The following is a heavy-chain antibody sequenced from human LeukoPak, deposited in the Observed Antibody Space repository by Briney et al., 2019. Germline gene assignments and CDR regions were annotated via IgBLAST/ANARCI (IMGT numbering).Heavy chain of an antibody. CDR3: ARGVGKYQLRGFDP. J-gene: IGHJ5*02. Sequence: PSETLSLTCAAYGGSFSGYYWSWIRQPPGKGLEWIGEINHSGSANYNPSLKSRVTISVDTSKNQFSLKLSSVTAADTAVYYCARGVGKYQLRGFDPWGQGTLVTVSS. CDR1: GGSFSGYY. CDR2: INHSGSA. V-gene: IGHV4-34*01. D-gene: IGHD2-2*01.